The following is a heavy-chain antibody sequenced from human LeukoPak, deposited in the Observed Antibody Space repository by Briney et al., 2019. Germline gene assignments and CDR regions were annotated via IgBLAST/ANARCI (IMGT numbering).Heavy chain of an antibody. D-gene: IGHD3-9*01. CDR1: GYTFTDYF. CDR2: INPNSGGT. Sequence: AASVKVSCKASGYTFTDYFIHWVRQAPGQGLEWMGWINPNSGGTNYAQKFQGRVTMTRDTSISTAYMELSRLRSDDTAVYYCARETPDTDAFDIWGQGTMVTVSS. J-gene: IGHJ3*02. CDR3: ARETPDTDAFDI. V-gene: IGHV1-2*02.